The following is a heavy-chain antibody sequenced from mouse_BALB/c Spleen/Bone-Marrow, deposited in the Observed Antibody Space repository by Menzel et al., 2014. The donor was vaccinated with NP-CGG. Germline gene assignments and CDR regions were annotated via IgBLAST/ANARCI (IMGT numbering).Heavy chain of an antibody. CDR3: ARSRYGSYFGY. CDR1: NYTFTTYY. V-gene: IGHV1S56*01. Sequence: QVQLQQSGPELVKPGASVRISCKASNYTFTTYYIYWVKQRPGQGLEWIGWIYPGNVNTKYNEKFKAKATLTADKSSSTAYKQLSSLTSEDSAVYFCARSRYGSYFGYWGQGTPLTVSS. J-gene: IGHJ2*01. CDR2: IYPGNVNT. D-gene: IGHD1-1*01.